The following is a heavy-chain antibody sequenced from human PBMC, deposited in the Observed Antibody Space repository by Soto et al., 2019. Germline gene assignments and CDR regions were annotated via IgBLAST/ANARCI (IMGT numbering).Heavy chain of an antibody. CDR1: GFTFSSYA. Sequence: LRLSCAAFGFTFSSYAMHWVRQAPGKGLEWVALIWYDGSNEYYADSVKGRFTISKDNSKNTLYLQMNSLRAEDTAVYYCAKEGWNSSGLFDNWGQGLLVTVSS. V-gene: IGHV3-33*06. J-gene: IGHJ4*02. D-gene: IGHD3-22*01. CDR3: AKEGWNSSGLFDN. CDR2: IWYDGSNE.